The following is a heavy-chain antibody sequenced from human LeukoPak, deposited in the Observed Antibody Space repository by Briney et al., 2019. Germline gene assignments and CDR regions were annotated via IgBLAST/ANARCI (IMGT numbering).Heavy chain of an antibody. CDR2: TKQDGSEK. CDR1: GFTFSSYW. CDR3: AREVYCSSTNCYTGYFQH. Sequence: PGGSLRLSCAASGFTFSSYWMSWVRQAPGKGLEWVANTKQDGSEKYYVDSVKGRFTISRDNAKNSLYLQMNSLRAEDTAVYYCAREVYCSSTNCYTGYFQHWGQGTLVTVSS. D-gene: IGHD2-2*02. V-gene: IGHV3-7*01. J-gene: IGHJ1*01.